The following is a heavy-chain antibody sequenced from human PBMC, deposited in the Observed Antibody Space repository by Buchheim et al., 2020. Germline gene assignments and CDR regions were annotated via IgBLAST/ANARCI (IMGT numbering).Heavy chain of an antibody. CDR1: GFTFSNAW. CDR2: IKSKTDGATT. Sequence: EVQLVESGGGLVKPGGSLRLSCAASGFTFSNAWMNWVRQAPGKGLEWVGRIKSKTDGATTDYAAPVTGRFTISRDDSKTKLYLQMNSLKTEDTAVYYCTTVGTSTFWGQGTL. V-gene: IGHV3-15*07. D-gene: IGHD2-2*01. J-gene: IGHJ4*02. CDR3: TTVGTSTF.